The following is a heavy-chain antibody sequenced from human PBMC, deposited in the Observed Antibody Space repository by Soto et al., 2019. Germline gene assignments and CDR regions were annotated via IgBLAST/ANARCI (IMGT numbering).Heavy chain of an antibody. D-gene: IGHD2-21*02. CDR3: ARGVVVTATYAFDI. Sequence: PSETLSFTCTVSGGSISSYYWSWIRQPPGKGLEWIGYIYYSGSTNYNPSLKSRVTISVDTSKNQFSLKLSSVTAADTAVYYCARGVVVTATYAFDIWGQGTMVTVSS. J-gene: IGHJ3*02. CDR2: IYYSGST. CDR1: GGSISSYY. V-gene: IGHV4-59*01.